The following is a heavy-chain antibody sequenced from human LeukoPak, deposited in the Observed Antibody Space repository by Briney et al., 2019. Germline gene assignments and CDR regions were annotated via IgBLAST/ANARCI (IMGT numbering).Heavy chain of an antibody. CDR2: ISSSSSYI. CDR3: ATAGEWELPFYFDY. V-gene: IGHV3-21*01. Sequence: GGSLRLSCAASGFTFSSYSMNWVRQAPGKGLEWVSSISSSSSYIYYADSVKGRFTISRDNAKTSLYLQMNSLSAEDTAVYYCATAGEWELPFYFDYWGQGTLVTVSS. D-gene: IGHD1-26*01. CDR1: GFTFSSYS. J-gene: IGHJ4*02.